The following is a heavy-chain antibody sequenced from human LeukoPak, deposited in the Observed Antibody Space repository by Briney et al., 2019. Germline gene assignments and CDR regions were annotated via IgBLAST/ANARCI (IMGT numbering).Heavy chain of an antibody. CDR2: IIPVYGTA. J-gene: IGHJ5*02. D-gene: IGHD5-24*01. CDR1: GGTFSNYP. V-gene: IGHV1-69*13. Sequence: ASVKVSCKASGGTFSNYPIIWVRLAPGRGLEYLGGIIPVYGTANYAQMFHGRITLTAQESTATAYMELRRLTSDDTAMYFCATHTGGYNYWWFDIWGQGTLVTVSS. CDR3: ATHTGGYNYWWFDI.